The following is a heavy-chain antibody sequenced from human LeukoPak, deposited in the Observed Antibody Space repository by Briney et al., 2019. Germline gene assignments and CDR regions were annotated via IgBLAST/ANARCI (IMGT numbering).Heavy chain of an antibody. CDR2: ISAYNGNT. CDR3: AREGGEYVDTAMVTFDY. V-gene: IGHV1-18*01. CDR1: GYTFTSYG. D-gene: IGHD5-18*01. Sequence: ASVKVSCKASGYTFTSYGISWVRQAPGQGLEWMGWISAYNGNTNYAQKLQGRVTMTTDTSASTAYMELRSLRPDDTAVYYCAREGGEYVDTAMVTFDYWGQGTLVTVSS. J-gene: IGHJ4*02.